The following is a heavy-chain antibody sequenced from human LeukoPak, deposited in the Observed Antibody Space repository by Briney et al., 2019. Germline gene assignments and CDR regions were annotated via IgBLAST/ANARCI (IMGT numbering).Heavy chain of an antibody. CDR3: AKPFMIVVVYYFDY. CDR1: GFTFSSYA. V-gene: IGHV3-23*01. Sequence: SGGSLRLSCAASGFTFSSYAMSWVRQAPGKGLEWVSAISGSGGSTYYADSVKGRFTISRDNSKNTLYLQMNSLRAEDTAVYYCAKPFMIVVVYYFDYWGQGTLVTVSS. CDR2: ISGSGGST. J-gene: IGHJ4*02. D-gene: IGHD3-22*01.